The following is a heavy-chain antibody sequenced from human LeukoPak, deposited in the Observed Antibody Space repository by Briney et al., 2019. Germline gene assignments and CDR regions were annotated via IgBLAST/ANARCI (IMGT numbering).Heavy chain of an antibody. V-gene: IGHV3-73*01. J-gene: IGHJ3*02. Sequence: PGGSLRLSCAASGFTFSGSAMHWVRQASGKGLEWVGRIRSKVNSYATAYAASVKGRFTISRDDSKNTAYLQMNSLKTEDTAVYYCTNYGGNKGAFDIWGQGTMVTVSS. CDR1: GFTFSGSA. D-gene: IGHD4-23*01. CDR2: IRSKVNSYAT. CDR3: TNYGGNKGAFDI.